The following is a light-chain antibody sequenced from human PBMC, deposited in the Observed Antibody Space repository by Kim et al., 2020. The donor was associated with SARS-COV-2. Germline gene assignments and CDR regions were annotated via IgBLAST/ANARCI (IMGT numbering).Light chain of an antibody. V-gene: IGLV3-19*01. CDR3: NSRDSSGNWV. CDR1: RLRSYY. J-gene: IGLJ3*02. CDR2: GKN. Sequence: SSELTQDPAVSVALGQTVRITCQGDRLRSYYASWYQQKPGQAPVLVIYGKNNRPSGIPDRFSGSSSGNTASLTITGAQAEDEADYYCNSRDSSGNWVFGGGTQLTVL.